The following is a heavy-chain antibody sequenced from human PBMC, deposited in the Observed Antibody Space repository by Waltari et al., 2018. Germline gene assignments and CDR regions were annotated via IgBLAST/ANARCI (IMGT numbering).Heavy chain of an antibody. V-gene: IGHV3-30*04. CDR2: ISYNERNI. J-gene: IGHJ6*02. D-gene: IGHD3-22*01. CDR3: ARDYCDRTNCHGMDV. Sequence: QVQLVESGGGVGQPGRSLRLSCAASEFTSSSHAMHWVRQAPGKGLEWVAVISYNERNIYYVDSVKGRFTISRDNSKKMLYLQMNNLRPEDTAVYYCARDYCDRTNCHGMDVWGQGTTVTVSS. CDR1: EFTSSSHA.